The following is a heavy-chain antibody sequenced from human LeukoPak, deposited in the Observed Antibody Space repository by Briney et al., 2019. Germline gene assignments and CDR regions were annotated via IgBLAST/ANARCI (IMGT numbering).Heavy chain of an antibody. CDR1: GFTFSNYA. Sequence: HPGGSLRLSCAATGFTFSNYAIHWGRQAPGKGLEWVAFISDDGSRQHYADSVKGRFTISRDNSKNTLNLQMNSLRAEDTAVYYCVKDRTETYTLDYWGQGTLVTVSS. D-gene: IGHD3-16*01. CDR2: ISDDGSRQ. CDR3: VKDRTETYTLDY. J-gene: IGHJ4*02. V-gene: IGHV3-30-3*01.